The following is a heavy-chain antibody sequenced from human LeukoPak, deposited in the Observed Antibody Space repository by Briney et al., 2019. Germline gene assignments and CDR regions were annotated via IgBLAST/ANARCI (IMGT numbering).Heavy chain of an antibody. CDR3: ARARGAYYGSGSYYPSSSYFDY. CDR2: INHSGST. J-gene: IGHJ4*02. V-gene: IGHV4-34*01. Sequence: PSETHSLTCAVYGGSFSGYYWSWIRQPPGKGLEWIGEINHSGSTNYNPSLKSRVTISVDTAKNQFSLKLSSVTAADTAVYYCARARGAYYGSGSYYPSSSYFDYWGQGNPFTVSS. D-gene: IGHD3-10*01. CDR1: GGSFSGYY.